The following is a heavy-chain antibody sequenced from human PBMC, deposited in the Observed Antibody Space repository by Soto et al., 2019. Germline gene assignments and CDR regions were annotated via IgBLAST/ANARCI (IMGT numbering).Heavy chain of an antibody. CDR2: VSSGGDNT. V-gene: IGHV3-23*01. J-gene: IGHJ4*02. D-gene: IGHD4-4*01. CDR3: SKVQLPHSNYGGGYLLDF. CDR1: GFTFNNFA. Sequence: EVQLLQSGGGLGQPGGSLTLSCAASGFTFNNFAMTWVRQAPGKGLEWVSSVSSGGDNTWYADSVKDPFTIWRDDPKNTLYQRMDTLSAAYTDMYYCSKVQLPHSNYGGGYLLDFSRQGTQVTVSS.